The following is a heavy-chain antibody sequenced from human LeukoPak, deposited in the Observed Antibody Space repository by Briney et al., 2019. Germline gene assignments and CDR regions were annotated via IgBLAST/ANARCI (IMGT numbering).Heavy chain of an antibody. Sequence: SETLSLTCTVSGGSIRSGSYFWNWIRQPAGKGLEWIGSIYHSGSTYYNPSLKSRVTISVDTSKNQFSLKLSSVTAADTAVYYCARHFTAAADSYYYYGMDVWGQGTTVTVSS. V-gene: IGHV4-39*01. J-gene: IGHJ6*02. D-gene: IGHD6-13*01. CDR2: IYHSGST. CDR1: GGSIRSGSYF. CDR3: ARHFTAAADSYYYYGMDV.